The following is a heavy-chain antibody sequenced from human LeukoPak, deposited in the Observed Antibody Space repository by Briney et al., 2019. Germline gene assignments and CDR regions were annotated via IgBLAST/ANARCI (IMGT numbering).Heavy chain of an antibody. Sequence: GGSLRLSCAASGFTFSDYYMSWIRQAPGKGLEWGSYISSSGSTIYYADSVKGRFTISRDKAKNSLYLQMNSLIAEDTAVYYCARDRYDILTGYSPGRWFDPWGQGTLVTVSS. CDR3: ARDRYDILTGYSPGRWFDP. J-gene: IGHJ5*02. V-gene: IGHV3-11*04. D-gene: IGHD3-9*01. CDR2: ISSSGSTI. CDR1: GFTFSDYY.